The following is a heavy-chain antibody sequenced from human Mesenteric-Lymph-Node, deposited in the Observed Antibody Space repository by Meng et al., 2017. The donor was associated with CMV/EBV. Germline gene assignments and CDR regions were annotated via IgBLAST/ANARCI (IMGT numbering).Heavy chain of an antibody. CDR3: TRDRGYYDFWSGYANWYFDL. V-gene: IGHV3-49*04. Sequence: GGSLRLSCTASGFTFGDYAMSWVRQAPGKGLEWVGFIRSKAHGGTTEYAASVKGRFTISRDDSKSIAYLQMNSLKTEDTAVYYCTRDRGYYDFWSGYANWYFDLWGRGTLVTVSS. D-gene: IGHD3-3*01. CDR1: GFTFGDYA. CDR2: IRSKAHGGTT. J-gene: IGHJ2*01.